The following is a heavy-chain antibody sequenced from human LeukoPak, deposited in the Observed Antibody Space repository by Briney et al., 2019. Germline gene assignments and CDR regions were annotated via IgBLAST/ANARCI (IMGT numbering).Heavy chain of an antibody. D-gene: IGHD3-10*01. V-gene: IGHV3-7*03. CDR1: GFTFSDYA. J-gene: IGHJ4*02. CDR3: ARVGGPLDGFFDY. Sequence: GGSLRLSCAASGFTFSDYAMTWVRQAPGKGLEWVANIKKDGRDKYYVDSVKGRFIVSRDNAKNSLYLQMNSLRAEDTAVYYCARVGGPLDGFFDYWGQGTLVTVSS. CDR2: IKKDGRDK.